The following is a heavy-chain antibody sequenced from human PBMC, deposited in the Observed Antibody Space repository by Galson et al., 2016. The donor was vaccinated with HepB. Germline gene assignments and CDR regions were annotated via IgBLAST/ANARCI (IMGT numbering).Heavy chain of an antibody. V-gene: IGHV3-21*01. CDR3: ARGGSSGWD. CDR1: GFTFTTYS. D-gene: IGHD6-19*01. Sequence: SLRLSCAASGFTFTTYSMNWVRQAPGKGLGWVSSIDISSSYIHYADSLRGRFTISRDNPKKLLYLQMNSLRAEDTAVYYCARGGSSGWDWGQGTLVTVSS. CDR2: IDISSSYI. J-gene: IGHJ4*02.